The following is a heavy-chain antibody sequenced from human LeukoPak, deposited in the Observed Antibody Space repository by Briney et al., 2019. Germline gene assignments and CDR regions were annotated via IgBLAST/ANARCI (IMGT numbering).Heavy chain of an antibody. J-gene: IGHJ4*02. CDR3: ARGAGWYNY. D-gene: IGHD6-19*01. V-gene: IGHV4-39*01. CDR2: IYYSGTT. CDR1: SGSSSSSSYY. Sequence: SETLSLTCTVSSGSSSSSSYYWGWIRQPPGKGLEWIGSIYYSGTTYYNPSLKSRVTISLDTSKNQFSLNLTFVTAADTAVYYCARGAGWYNYWGQGTLVTVSS.